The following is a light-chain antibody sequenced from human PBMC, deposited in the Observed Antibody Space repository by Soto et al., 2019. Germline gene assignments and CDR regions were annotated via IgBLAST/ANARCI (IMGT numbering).Light chain of an antibody. J-gene: IGLJ2*01. V-gene: IGLV2-23*02. Sequence: QAVVTQPASVSGSPGQSITISCTGTSSDVGSYNLVSWYQQSPGKAPKLMIYEDSKRPSGVSDRFSGSKSGNTASLTISGLQAEDEADYYCCSYAGRGTFEFGGGTKVTVL. CDR2: EDS. CDR1: SSDVGSYNL. CDR3: CSYAGRGTFE.